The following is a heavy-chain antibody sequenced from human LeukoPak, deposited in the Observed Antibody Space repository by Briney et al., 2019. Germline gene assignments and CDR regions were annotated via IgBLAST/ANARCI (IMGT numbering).Heavy chain of an antibody. D-gene: IGHD6-13*01. CDR3: ARALRQQLVTGWFDP. J-gene: IGHJ5*02. Sequence: SETLSLTCTASGGSISSTSYYWGWVRQPPGRGLEWIGGIIYSGNTKYNPSLKSRVTISVDTSKNQFSLNLISVTAADTAVYYCARALRQQLVTGWFDPWGQGTLVTVSS. CDR2: IIYSGNT. CDR1: GGSISSTSYY. V-gene: IGHV4-39*07.